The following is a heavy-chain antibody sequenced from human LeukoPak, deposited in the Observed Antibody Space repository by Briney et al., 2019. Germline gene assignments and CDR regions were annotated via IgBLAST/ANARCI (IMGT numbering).Heavy chain of an antibody. J-gene: IGHJ4*02. D-gene: IGHD6-19*01. CDR3: AKGGSSGWPFDY. V-gene: IGHV3-30*18. CDR2: ISYDGSNK. CDR1: GFPVSNNY. Sequence: PGGSLRLSCAASGFPVSNNYMSWVRQAPGKGLEWVAVISYDGSNKYYADSVKGRFTISRDNSKNTLYLQMNSLRAEDTAVYYCAKGGSSGWPFDYWGQGTLVTVSS.